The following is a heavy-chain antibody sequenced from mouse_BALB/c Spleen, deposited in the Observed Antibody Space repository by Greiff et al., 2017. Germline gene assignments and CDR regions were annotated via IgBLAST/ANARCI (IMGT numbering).Heavy chain of an antibody. CDR3: ARGGYDYGIYY. CDR2: INPGSGGT. J-gene: IGHJ2*01. CDR1: GYAFTNYF. V-gene: IGHV1-54*01. Sequence: VQLQQSGAELVRPGTSVKVSCKASGYAFTNYFIEWVKQRPGQGLEWIVVINPGSGGTNYNEKFKGKATLTVDTSSSTAYIQLSSLLSEDSAVYFCARGGYDYGIYYWGQGTTLTVSS. D-gene: IGHD2-4*01.